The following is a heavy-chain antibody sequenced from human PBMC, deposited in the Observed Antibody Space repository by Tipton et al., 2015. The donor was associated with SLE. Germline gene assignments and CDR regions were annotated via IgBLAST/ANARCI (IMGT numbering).Heavy chain of an antibody. Sequence: TLSLTCTVSGGSISGYYWSWIRLPPGKGLEWIGYVYSFGSTNYNPSLKSRVTISVDTSKNQFSLNLRSVTAADTAVYYCARLKGQLLVPVWGRGTLVIVSS. CDR2: VYSFGST. V-gene: IGHV4-59*12. CDR1: GGSISGYY. CDR3: ARLKGQLLVPV. D-gene: IGHD6-13*01. J-gene: IGHJ4*02.